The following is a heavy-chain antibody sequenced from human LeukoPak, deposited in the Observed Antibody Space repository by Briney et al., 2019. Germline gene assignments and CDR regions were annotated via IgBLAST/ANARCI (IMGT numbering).Heavy chain of an antibody. D-gene: IGHD3-10*01. CDR1: GGSISSYW. V-gene: IGHV4-4*07. J-gene: IGHJ4*02. CDR3: ARGLIRYYSGSGTSGNFDY. Sequence: SETLSLTCSVSGGSISSYWWSWIRQPAGKGLEFIGRIYTTGRTNYNPSLKSRVSMSVDTSKNQFSLRLTSVTAADTAVYYCARGLIRYYSGSGTSGNFDYWGQGTLVTVSS. CDR2: IYTTGRT.